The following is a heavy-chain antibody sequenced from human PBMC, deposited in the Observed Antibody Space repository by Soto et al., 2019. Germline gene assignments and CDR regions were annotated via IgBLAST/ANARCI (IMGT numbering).Heavy chain of an antibody. Sequence: PSETLSLTCTVSGGSISRGGYYWSWIRQQPGKGLEWIGYIYYSGSTYYNPSLKSRVTISVDTSKDQFSLKLSSVTAADTAVYYCARDFTDSSGPTLGMGVWGQGTTVTVS. D-gene: IGHD6-19*01. CDR3: ARDFTDSSGPTLGMGV. J-gene: IGHJ6*02. CDR2: IYYSGST. CDR1: GGSISRGGYY. V-gene: IGHV4-31*03.